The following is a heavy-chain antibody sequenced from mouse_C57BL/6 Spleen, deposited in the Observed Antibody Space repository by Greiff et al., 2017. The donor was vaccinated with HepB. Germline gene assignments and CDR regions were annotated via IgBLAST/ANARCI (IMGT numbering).Heavy chain of an antibody. Sequence: EVQGVESGGGLVKPGGSLKLSCAASGFTFSSYTMSWVRQTPEKRLEWVATISGGGGNTYYPDSVKGRFTISRDNAKNTLYLQMSSLRSEDTALYYCARRTGSLYYFDYWGQGTTLTVSS. CDR1: GFTFSSYT. J-gene: IGHJ2*01. CDR2: ISGGGGNT. V-gene: IGHV5-9*01. CDR3: ARRTGSLYYFDY. D-gene: IGHD4-1*01.